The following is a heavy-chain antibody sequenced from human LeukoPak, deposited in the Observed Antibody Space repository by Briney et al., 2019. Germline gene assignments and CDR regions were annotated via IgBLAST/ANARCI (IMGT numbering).Heavy chain of an antibody. J-gene: IGHJ4*02. CDR1: GGSISSYY. CDR3: ARLRRRSGVVIFDY. D-gene: IGHD2-21*01. Sequence: SETLSLTCTVSGGSISSYYWSWIRQPPGKGLEWIGYIYYGGSTNYNPSLKSRVTISVDTSKNQFSLKLSSVTAADTAVYYCARLRRRSGVVIFDYWGQGTLVTVSS. V-gene: IGHV4-59*01. CDR2: IYYGGST.